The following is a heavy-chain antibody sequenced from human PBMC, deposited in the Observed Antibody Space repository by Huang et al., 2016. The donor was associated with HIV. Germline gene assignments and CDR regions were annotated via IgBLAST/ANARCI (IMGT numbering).Heavy chain of an antibody. CDR1: GFTGSSNY. J-gene: IGHJ3*02. V-gene: IGHV3-53*01. Sequence: EVQLVESGGGLIQPGGSLRLSCAVSGFTGSSNYMSWVRQAPGKGLAWGSVIHNCGKTYYADSVKGRFAISRDNFKNTLYLQMNSLRAEDTAVYYCAREFCGGDCFRSRDAFDIWGQGTMVTVAS. CDR3: AREFCGGDCFRSRDAFDI. D-gene: IGHD2-21*02. CDR2: IHNCGKT.